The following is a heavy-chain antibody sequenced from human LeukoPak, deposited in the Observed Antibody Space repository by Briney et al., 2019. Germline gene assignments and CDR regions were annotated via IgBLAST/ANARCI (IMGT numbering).Heavy chain of an antibody. J-gene: IGHJ4*02. Sequence: PGGSLRLSCAASGFTFSSYAMSWVRQAPGKGLEWVSAISGSGGSTYYEDSVKGRFTISRDNSKHTLDLQMNSLTAEDTAVYYCAKATSSGTYPNFDYWGQGTLVAVSS. D-gene: IGHD1-26*01. CDR1: GFTFSSYA. CDR2: ISGSGGST. CDR3: AKATSSGTYPNFDY. V-gene: IGHV3-23*01.